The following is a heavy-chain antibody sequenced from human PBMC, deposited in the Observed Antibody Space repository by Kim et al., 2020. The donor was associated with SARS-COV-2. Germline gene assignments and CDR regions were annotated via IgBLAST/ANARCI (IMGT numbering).Heavy chain of an antibody. CDR1: GFTFSSYA. D-gene: IGHD6-13*01. V-gene: IGHV3-30*04. CDR2: ISYDGSNK. Sequence: GGSLRLSCAASGFTFSSYAMHWVRQAPGKGLEWVAVISYDGSNKYYADSVKGRFTISRDNSKNTLYLQMNSLRAEDTAVYYCARDPRGSSWYCPHGTCWFDPWGQGTLVTVSS. CDR3: ARDPRGSSWYCPHGTCWFDP. J-gene: IGHJ5*02.